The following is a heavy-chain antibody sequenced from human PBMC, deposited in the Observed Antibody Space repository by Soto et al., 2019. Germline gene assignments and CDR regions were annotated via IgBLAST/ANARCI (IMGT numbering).Heavy chain of an antibody. CDR3: ARDSWWEWDY. J-gene: IGHJ4*02. D-gene: IGHD1-26*01. Sequence: EAHLVQSGGGLVQPGGSLRLSCAASGFAFSDAWMSWVRQAPGKGLELVANIKEDGSDKHYGDSVRGRFTISRDNAKNSLYLEMNSLRDDDAAVYYCARDSWWEWDYWGQGTLVTVSS. V-gene: IGHV3-7*04. CDR1: GFAFSDAW. CDR2: IKEDGSDK.